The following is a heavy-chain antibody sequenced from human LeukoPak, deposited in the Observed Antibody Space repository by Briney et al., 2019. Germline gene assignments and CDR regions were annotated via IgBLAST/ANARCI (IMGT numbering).Heavy chain of an antibody. V-gene: IGHV1-2*04. CDR2: INPNSGGT. J-gene: IGHJ4*02. D-gene: IGHD6-19*01. CDR1: GYTFTGYY. Sequence: GASVKVSCTASGYTFTGYYMHWVRRAPGQGLEWMGWINPNSGGTNYAQKFQGWVTMTRDTSISTAYMELSRLRSDDTAVYYCARGPRGWYVLDYWGQGTLVTVSS. CDR3: ARGPRGWYVLDY.